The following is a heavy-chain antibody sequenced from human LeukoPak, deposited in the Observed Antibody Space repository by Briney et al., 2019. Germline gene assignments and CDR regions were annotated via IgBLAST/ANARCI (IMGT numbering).Heavy chain of an antibody. CDR1: GASISRGGYD. CDR3: NVGTRYYYYYYYMDV. V-gene: IGHV4-31*03. Sequence: SQTLSLACTVSGASISRGGYDWGWLRQHPGKGLEWIGYIYYSGSTYYNPSLKSRVTISVDTSKNQFSLKLSSVTAADTAVYYCNVGTRYYYYYYYMDVWGKGTTVTVSS. D-gene: IGHD4-23*01. CDR2: IYYSGST. J-gene: IGHJ6*03.